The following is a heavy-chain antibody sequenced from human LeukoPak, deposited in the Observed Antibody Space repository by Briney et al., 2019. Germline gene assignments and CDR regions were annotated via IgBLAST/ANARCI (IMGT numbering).Heavy chain of an antibody. D-gene: IGHD3-22*01. Sequence: SVKASCKASGGTFSSYAISWVRQAPGQGLEWMGRIIPIFGTANYAQKFQGRVTITTDESTSTAYMELSSLRSEDTAVYYCARGPYYYDSSGYYPYFDYWGQGTLVTVSS. V-gene: IGHV1-69*05. J-gene: IGHJ4*02. CDR2: IIPIFGTA. CDR3: ARGPYYYDSSGYYPYFDY. CDR1: GGTFSSYA.